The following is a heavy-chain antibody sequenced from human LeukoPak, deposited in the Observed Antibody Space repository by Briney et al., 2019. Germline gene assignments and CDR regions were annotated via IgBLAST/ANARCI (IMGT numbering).Heavy chain of an antibody. J-gene: IGHJ4*02. CDR1: GFTFSSYA. D-gene: IGHD2-2*01. CDR3: ASNLISYCSSTSCHRGGFDY. V-gene: IGHV3-64*01. CDR2: ISSNGGST. Sequence: GGSLRLSCAASGFTFSSYAMHWVRQAPGKGLEYVSAISSNGGSTYYANSVKGRFTISRDNSKNTLYLQMGSLRAEDMAVYYCASNLISYCSSTSCHRGGFDYWGQGTLVTVSS.